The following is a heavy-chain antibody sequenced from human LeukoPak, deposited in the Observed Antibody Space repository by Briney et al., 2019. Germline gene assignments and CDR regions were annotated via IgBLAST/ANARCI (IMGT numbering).Heavy chain of an antibody. V-gene: IGHV3-48*01. D-gene: IGHD2-15*01. Sequence: QPGGSLRLSCAASGFPFSSYSINWFRQAPGKGLEGVSYISSSGSAIYYVDSVKDRFTVSRDNAKNSLLVQMNSPSADDTAFYYCVRVKGSYFDYWGQGALVTVSS. CDR3: VRVKGSYFDY. J-gene: IGHJ4*02. CDR2: ISSSGSAI. CDR1: GFPFSSYS.